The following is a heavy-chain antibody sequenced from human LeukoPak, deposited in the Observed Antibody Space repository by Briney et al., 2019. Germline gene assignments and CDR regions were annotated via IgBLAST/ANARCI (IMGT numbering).Heavy chain of an antibody. Sequence: SQTLSLTCTVSGGTISSYYWSWIRQPPGKGLEWIGYIYYSGSTNYNPSLKSRVTISVDTSKNQFSLKLSSVTAADTAVYYCARDSRIASDPHDAFDIWGQGTMVTVSS. CDR3: ARDSRIASDPHDAFDI. D-gene: IGHD6-13*01. CDR1: GGTISSYY. CDR2: IYYSGST. V-gene: IGHV4-59*01. J-gene: IGHJ3*02.